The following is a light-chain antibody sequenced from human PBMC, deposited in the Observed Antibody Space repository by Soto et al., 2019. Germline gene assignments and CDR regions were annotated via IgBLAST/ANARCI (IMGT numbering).Light chain of an antibody. J-gene: IGKJ3*01. V-gene: IGKV1D-12*01. CDR3: QQANGFPHT. CDR2: AAS. CDR1: QGISSW. Sequence: DIKMTQSPSSVSASVGDRVTITCRASQGISSWLAWYQQKPGKPPKLLIYAASSVQSGVPSRFSSSGSGTEFSLTISSLQPEDFATYYCQQANGFPHTFGPGTKVDIK.